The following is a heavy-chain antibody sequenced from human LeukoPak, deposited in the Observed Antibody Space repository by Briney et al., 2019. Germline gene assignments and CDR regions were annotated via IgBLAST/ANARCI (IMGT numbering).Heavy chain of an antibody. CDR1: GFTFSSYA. CDR3: EKDPSHFYSYGFFDY. V-gene: IGHV3-23*01. CDR2: ISGSGGST. D-gene: IGHD5-18*01. J-gene: IGHJ4*02. Sequence: GGSLRLSCAASGFTFSSYAMSWVRQAPGKGLEWVSAISGSGGSTYYADSVKGRFTISRDNSKNTLYLHMNSLRADDTAVYYCEKDPSHFYSYGFFDYWGQGPLVTVSS.